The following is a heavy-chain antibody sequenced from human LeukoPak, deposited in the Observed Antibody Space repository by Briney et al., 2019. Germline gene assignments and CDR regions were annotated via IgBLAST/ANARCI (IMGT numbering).Heavy chain of an antibody. D-gene: IGHD3-16*02. Sequence: GASVKVSCKASGGTFISYAISWVRQAPGQGLEWMGGIIPIFGTANYAQKFQGRVTITADESTSTAYMELSSLRSEDTAVYYCARVSAEDYAFDIWGQGTMVTVSS. CDR2: IIPIFGTA. J-gene: IGHJ3*02. CDR3: ARVSAEDYAFDI. CDR1: GGTFISYA. V-gene: IGHV1-69*13.